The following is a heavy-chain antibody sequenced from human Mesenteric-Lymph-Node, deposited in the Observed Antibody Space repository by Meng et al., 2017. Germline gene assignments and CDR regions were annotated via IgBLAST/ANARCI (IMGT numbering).Heavy chain of an antibody. CDR3: ARDSPGGYGYFDS. Sequence: QVERRGSGPGLVKPSQSLSLTCTVSDGFTTSDDYYWSWIRQPPGKGLEWIGYIHYSGTTYYNPSLKSRIDISLDTSKNQFSLNLNSVTAADAAVYYCARDSPGGYGYFDSWGQGTLVTVSS. J-gene: IGHJ4*02. V-gene: IGHV4-30-4*01. CDR1: DGFTTSDDYY. D-gene: IGHD5-12*01. CDR2: IHYSGTT.